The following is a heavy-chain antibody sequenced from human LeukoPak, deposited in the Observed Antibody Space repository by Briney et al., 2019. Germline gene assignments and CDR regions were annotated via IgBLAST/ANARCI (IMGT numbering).Heavy chain of an antibody. CDR1: GYTFTSCA. V-gene: IGHV7-4-1*02. J-gene: IGHJ6*03. Sequence: WASVKVSCKASGYTFTSCAMNWVRQAPGQGLEWMGWINTNTGNPTYAQGFTGRFVFSLDTSVSTTYLQISSLKAEDTAVYYCARGPSYYYMDVWGKGTTVTVSS. CDR2: INTNTGNP. CDR3: ARGPSYYYMDV.